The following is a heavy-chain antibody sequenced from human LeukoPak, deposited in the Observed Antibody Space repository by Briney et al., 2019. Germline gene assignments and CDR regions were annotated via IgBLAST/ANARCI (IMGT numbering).Heavy chain of an antibody. J-gene: IGHJ4*02. CDR1: GFAFSSYW. D-gene: IGHD6-19*01. CDR3: AREVYSSGWSSFDY. Sequence: GGSLRLSCAASGFAFSSYWMDGVRQAPGKGLVWVSRINSDGSSTIHADSVKGRFTISRDNAKNTLYLQMNSRRAEDTAVYYCAREVYSSGWSSFDYWGQGTLVTVSS. V-gene: IGHV3-74*01. CDR2: INSDGSST.